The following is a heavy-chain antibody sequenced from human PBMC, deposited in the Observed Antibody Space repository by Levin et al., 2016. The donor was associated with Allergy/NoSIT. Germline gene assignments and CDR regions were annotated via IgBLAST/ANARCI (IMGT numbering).Heavy chain of an antibody. CDR2: IYPGDSDT. J-gene: IGHJ4*02. V-gene: IGHV5-51*01. D-gene: IGHD3-22*01. CDR3: ARSGSGYYYFDY. Sequence: KVSCKASGYTFTSYYMHWVRQMPGKGLEWMGIIYPGDSDTRYSPSFQGQVTISADKSISTAYLQWSSLKASDTAMYYCARSGSGYYYFDYWGQGTLVTVSS. CDR1: GYTFTSYY.